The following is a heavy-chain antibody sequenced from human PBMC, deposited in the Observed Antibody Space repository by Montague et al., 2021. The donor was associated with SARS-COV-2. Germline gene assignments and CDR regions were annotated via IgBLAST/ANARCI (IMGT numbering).Heavy chain of an antibody. V-gene: IGHV4-34*01. CDR2: INLSGST. Sequence: SETLSLTCAVYGASFNGYDRTWIRLPPGQGLEWNGEINLSGSTSYNPSLRSRVTISVDTSKNQFSLKLTSVTAADTAAYYCTRRLHGFNRHYFDYWGQGTLVTVSS. D-gene: IGHD5-24*01. J-gene: IGHJ4*02. CDR1: GASFNGYD. CDR3: TRRLHGFNRHYFDY.